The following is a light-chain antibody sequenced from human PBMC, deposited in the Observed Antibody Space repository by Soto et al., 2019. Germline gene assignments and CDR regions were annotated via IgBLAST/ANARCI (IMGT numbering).Light chain of an antibody. CDR3: HHHLLYSLP. J-gene: IGKJ4*01. Sequence: MQVPGAPTTMSASVGGGVTVTCRASQSISRWLAWYQQKAGKAPKLLIYEASSLESGVPSRISGSGSGTESTLTICSPQPDDLVPFHSHHHLLYSLPFGGGTKVDIK. CDR2: EAS. CDR1: QSISRW. V-gene: IGKV1-5*03.